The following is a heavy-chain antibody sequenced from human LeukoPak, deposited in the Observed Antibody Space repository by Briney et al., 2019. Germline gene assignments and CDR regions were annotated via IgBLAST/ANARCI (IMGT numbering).Heavy chain of an antibody. V-gene: IGHV5-51*01. CDR1: GYSFTSYW. Sequence: GESLQISSKGSGYSFTSYWIGWVRPMPGKGLEWMGIVYLGDSDTRYSPSFQGQVTISADKSISTAYLQWSSLKASDTAMYYCARLSGSWSGPVDYYMDVWGKGTTVTVS. J-gene: IGHJ6*03. CDR3: ARLSGSWSGPVDYYMDV. D-gene: IGHD3-3*01. CDR2: VYLGDSDT.